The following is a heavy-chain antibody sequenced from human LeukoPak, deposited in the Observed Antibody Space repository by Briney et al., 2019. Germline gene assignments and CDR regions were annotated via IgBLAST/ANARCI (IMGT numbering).Heavy chain of an antibody. J-gene: IGHJ4*02. V-gene: IGHV1-46*01. CDR3: ARDVSPTVVNPLYYFDY. CDR2: INPGSGGT. CDR1: GYTFTGYY. Sequence: ASVKVSCKASGYTFTGYYIHWVRQTPGQGLEWMGIINPGSGGTSYAQKFQGRVTMTRDTSTSTVYMELSSLRSDDTAVYYCARDVSPTVVNPLYYFDYWGQGTLVTVSS. D-gene: IGHD4-23*01.